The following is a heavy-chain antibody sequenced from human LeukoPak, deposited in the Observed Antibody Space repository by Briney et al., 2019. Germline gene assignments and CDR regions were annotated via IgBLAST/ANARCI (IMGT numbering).Heavy chain of an antibody. CDR3: ARTIKSGNYYWFDP. CDR1: GGSISNYH. J-gene: IGHJ5*02. CDR2: ISYTGST. Sequence: PSETLSLTCTVSGGSISNYHWSWIRPPPGEGLEWIGFISYTGSTNYNPSLKSRVTVFVDTSKNQFSLKVTSLTAADTAVYYCARTIKSGNYYWFDPWGQGTLVTVSS. D-gene: IGHD1-26*01. V-gene: IGHV4-59*01.